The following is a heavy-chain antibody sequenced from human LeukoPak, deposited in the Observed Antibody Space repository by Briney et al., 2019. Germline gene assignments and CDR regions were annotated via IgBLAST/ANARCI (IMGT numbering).Heavy chain of an antibody. CDR3: ASAIGPGSPFDY. CDR1: GFTFSSYW. CDR2: INSDGSST. V-gene: IGHV3-74*01. Sequence: GGSLRLSCAASGFTFSSYWMHWVRQAPGKGLVWVSRINSDGSSTSYADSVKGRFTISRDNAKYTLYLQMNSLRAEDTAVYYCASAIGPGSPFDYWGQGTLVTVSS. J-gene: IGHJ4*02. D-gene: IGHD3-10*01.